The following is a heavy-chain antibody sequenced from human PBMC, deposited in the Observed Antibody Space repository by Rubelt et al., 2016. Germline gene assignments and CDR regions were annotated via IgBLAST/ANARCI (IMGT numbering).Heavy chain of an antibody. J-gene: IGHJ4*02. CDR2: INHSGST. D-gene: IGHD3-22*01. CDR3: ARTYYYDSSGPVDY. Sequence: QVQLQQWGAGLSKPSETLSLTCAVYAGSFSGYYWSWIRQPPGKGLEWIGEINHSGSTDYNPSLKSRVTISVDTSKNQFSLKRTSVTAADTAVYYCARTYYYDSSGPVDYWGQGTLVTVSS. CDR1: AGSFSGYY. V-gene: IGHV4-34*01.